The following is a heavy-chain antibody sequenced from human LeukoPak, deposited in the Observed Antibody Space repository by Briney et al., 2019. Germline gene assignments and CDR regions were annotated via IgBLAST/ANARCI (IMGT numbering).Heavy chain of an antibody. V-gene: IGHV3-20*04. D-gene: IGHD4-11*01. CDR3: ARGYSNYYYYMDV. Sequence: GGSLRLSCAASGFTFDDYGMSWVRQAPGKGLEWVSGINWNGGSTGYADSVKGRFTISRDNAKNSLYLQMNNLRAEDTALYYCARGYSNYYYYMDVWGKGTTVTVSS. CDR1: GFTFDDYG. CDR2: INWNGGST. J-gene: IGHJ6*03.